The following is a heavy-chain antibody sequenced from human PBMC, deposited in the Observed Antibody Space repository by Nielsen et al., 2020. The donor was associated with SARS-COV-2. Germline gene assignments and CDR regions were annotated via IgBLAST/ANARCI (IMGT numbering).Heavy chain of an antibody. V-gene: IGHV3-33*01. Sequence: VRQAPGKGLEWVAVIWYDGSNKYYADSVKGRFTISRDNSKNTLYLQMNSLRAEDTALYYCARDGTAIADHWGQGTLVTVSS. D-gene: IGHD1/OR15-1a*01. J-gene: IGHJ4*02. CDR3: ARDGTAIADH. CDR2: IWYDGSNK.